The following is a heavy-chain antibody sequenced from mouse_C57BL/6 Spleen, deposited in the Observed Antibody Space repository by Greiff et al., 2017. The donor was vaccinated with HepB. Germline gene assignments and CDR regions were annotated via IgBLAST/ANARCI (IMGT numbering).Heavy chain of an antibody. CDR2: IYPGDGDT. CDR1: GYAFSSSW. Sequence: QVQLQQSGPELVKPGASVKISCKASGYAFSSSWMNWVKQRPGKGLEWSGRIYPGDGDTNYNGKFKGKATLTADKSSSTAYMQLSSLTSEDSAVYFCARSVITTEGYFDVWGTGTTVTVSS. J-gene: IGHJ1*03. CDR3: ARSVITTEGYFDV. V-gene: IGHV1-82*01. D-gene: IGHD1-1*01.